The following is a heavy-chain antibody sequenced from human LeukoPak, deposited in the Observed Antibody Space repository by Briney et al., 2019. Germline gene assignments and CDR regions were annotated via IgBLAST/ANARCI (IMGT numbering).Heavy chain of an antibody. J-gene: IGHJ4*02. CDR2: ISSSSIYI. CDR3: ARDLLGWELHYFDY. Sequence: PGGSLRLSCAASGFTLSTYSMNWVRQAPGKGLEWVSSISSSSIYIYYADSLKGRFTISRDNAKNSLYLQMNSLRAEDTAVYYCARDLLGWELHYFDYWGQGTLVTVSS. V-gene: IGHV3-21*01. CDR1: GFTLSTYS. D-gene: IGHD1-26*01.